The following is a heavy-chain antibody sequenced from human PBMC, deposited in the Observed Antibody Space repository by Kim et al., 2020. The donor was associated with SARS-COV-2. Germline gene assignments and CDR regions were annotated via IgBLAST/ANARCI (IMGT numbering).Heavy chain of an antibody. D-gene: IGHD5-12*01. CDR2: ISSSGSTI. CDR3: ARKGKWLQLFYYFDY. V-gene: IGHV3-48*03. J-gene: IGHJ4*02. Sequence: GGSLRLSCAASGFTFSSYEMNWVRQAPGKGLEWVSYISSSGSTIYYADSVKGRFTISRDNAKNSLYLQMNSLRAEDTAVYYCARKGKWLQLFYYFDYWGQGTLVTVSS. CDR1: GFTFSSYE.